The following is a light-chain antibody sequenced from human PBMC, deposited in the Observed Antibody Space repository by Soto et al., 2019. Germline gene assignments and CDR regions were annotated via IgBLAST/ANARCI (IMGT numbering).Light chain of an antibody. J-gene: IGKJ4*01. CDR2: DAS. CDR1: QSVNNY. V-gene: IGKV3-11*01. Sequence: EVILTQSPATLSLSPGERATLSCRASQSVNNYLACYQRNPGQAPSLLIYDASNRATGIPARFSGSGSGTDFTLTISSLETEDFVVYYCQQRYNGPRVTFGGGTTVEIK. CDR3: QQRYNGPRVT.